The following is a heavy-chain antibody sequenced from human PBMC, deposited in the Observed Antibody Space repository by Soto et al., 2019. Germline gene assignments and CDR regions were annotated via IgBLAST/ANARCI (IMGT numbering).Heavy chain of an antibody. J-gene: IGHJ3*02. V-gene: IGHV1-2*02. D-gene: IGHD3-10*01. CDR1: GYTFTGYY. CDR2: INPNSGGT. CDR3: ARDLRFGELSDAFDI. Sequence: ASVKVSCKASGYTFTGYYMHWVRQAPGQGLEWMGWINPNSGGTNYAQKFQGRVTMTRDTSISTAYMELSRLRSDDTAVYYGARDLRFGELSDAFDIWGQGTMVTVSS.